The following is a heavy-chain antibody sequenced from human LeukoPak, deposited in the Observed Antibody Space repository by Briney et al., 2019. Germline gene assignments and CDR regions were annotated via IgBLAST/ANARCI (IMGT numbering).Heavy chain of an antibody. D-gene: IGHD6-13*01. Sequence: PSETLSLTCTVSGGSISSYYWSWIRQPAGKGLEWIGRIYTSGSTNYNPSLKSRVTMSVDTSKNQLSLKLSSVTAADTAVYYCARDEAAAGNYYFDYWGQGTLVTVSS. CDR3: ARDEAAAGNYYFDY. V-gene: IGHV4-4*07. CDR1: GGSISSYY. J-gene: IGHJ4*02. CDR2: IYTSGST.